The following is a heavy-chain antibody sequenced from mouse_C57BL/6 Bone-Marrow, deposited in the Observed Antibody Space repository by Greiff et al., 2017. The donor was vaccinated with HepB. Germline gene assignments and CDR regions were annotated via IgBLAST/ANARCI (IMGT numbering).Heavy chain of an antibody. J-gene: IGHJ2*01. D-gene: IGHD1-1*01. Sequence: EVQGVESGGGLVQPGGSLKLSCAASGFTFSDYYMYWVRQTPEKRLEWVAYISNGGGSTYYPDTVKGRFTISRDNAKNTLYLQMSRLKSEDTAMYYCARHLYYYGSSYVNYFDYWGQGTTLTVSS. CDR3: ARHLYYYGSSYVNYFDY. CDR2: ISNGGGST. V-gene: IGHV5-12*01. CDR1: GFTFSDYY.